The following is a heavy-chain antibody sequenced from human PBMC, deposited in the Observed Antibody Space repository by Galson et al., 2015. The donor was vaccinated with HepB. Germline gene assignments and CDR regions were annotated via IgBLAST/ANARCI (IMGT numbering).Heavy chain of an antibody. Sequence: SVKVSCKASGYTFTSYGISWVRQAPGQGLEWMGWISAYNGNTNYAQKLQGRVTMTTDTSTSTAYMELRSLRSDDTAVYYCARHSGSYYVFLAFDIWGQGTMVTVSS. CDR3: ARHSGSYYVFLAFDI. V-gene: IGHV1-18*01. CDR1: GYTFTSYG. CDR2: ISAYNGNT. J-gene: IGHJ3*02. D-gene: IGHD1-26*01.